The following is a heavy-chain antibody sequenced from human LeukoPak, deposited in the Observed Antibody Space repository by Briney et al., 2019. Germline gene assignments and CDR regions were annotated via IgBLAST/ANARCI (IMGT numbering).Heavy chain of an antibody. D-gene: IGHD6-19*01. CDR3: ARDRWDSGGWYGRDYFDY. CDR1: GGTFSSYA. CDR2: IIPIFGTA. V-gene: IGHV1-69*05. J-gene: IGHJ4*02. Sequence: GASVKVSCKASGGTFSSYAISWVRQAPGQGREWMGRIIPIFGTANYAQKFQGRVTITTDESTSTAYMELSSLRSEDTAVYYCARDRWDSGGWYGRDYFDYWGQGTLVTVFS.